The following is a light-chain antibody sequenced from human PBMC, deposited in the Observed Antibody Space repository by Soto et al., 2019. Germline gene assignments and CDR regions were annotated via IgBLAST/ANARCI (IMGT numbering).Light chain of an antibody. V-gene: IGKV1-12*01. J-gene: IGKJ4*01. CDR2: AAS. Sequence: DIQMTPSPSSLSASVGARVSITCRASQDISKNLAWYQQIPGKAPKLLTFAASTLQSGVPSRFSASGSGTYFILTVGGLQPEDAATYYCQQTKGFPLTFGGGTKV. CDR1: QDISKN. CDR3: QQTKGFPLT.